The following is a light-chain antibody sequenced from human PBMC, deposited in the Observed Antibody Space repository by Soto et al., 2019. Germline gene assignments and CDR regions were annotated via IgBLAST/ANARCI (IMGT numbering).Light chain of an antibody. CDR2: KAS. CDR1: QTISSW. V-gene: IGKV1-5*03. CDR3: QPYNSYSEA. Sequence: EIQMTQSPSTLSGSVGDRVTITCLASQTISSWLAWYQQKPGKAPKLLIYKASTLKSGVTSRFSGSGSGTEFTLTISSLQPDDFATYYCQPYNSYSEAVGQGTKVEIK. J-gene: IGKJ1*01.